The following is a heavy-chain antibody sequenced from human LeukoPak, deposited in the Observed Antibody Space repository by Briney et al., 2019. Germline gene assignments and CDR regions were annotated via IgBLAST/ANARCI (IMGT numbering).Heavy chain of an antibody. CDR1: GGSFSGYY. CDR2: IYYSGST. J-gene: IGHJ1*01. CDR3: ARGQLASAAEYFQH. Sequence: SETLSLTCAVYGGSFSGYYWSWIRQPPGKGLEWIGYIYYSGSTNYNPSLKSRVTISVDTSKNQFSLKLSSVTAADTAVYYCARGQLASAAEYFQHWGQGTLVTVSS. V-gene: IGHV4-59*01. D-gene: IGHD6-13*01.